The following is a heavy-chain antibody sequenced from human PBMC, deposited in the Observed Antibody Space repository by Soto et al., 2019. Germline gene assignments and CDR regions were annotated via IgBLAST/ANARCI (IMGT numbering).Heavy chain of an antibody. V-gene: IGHV2-5*02. Sequence: QITLKESGPTLVKPTQTLTLTCTFSGFSLSTSGVGVGWIRQPPGKALECLALIYWDDDKRYSPSLKSRLTIXXHTSKNQVVLTMTNMDPVDTATYYCARIRDWYFDLWGRGTLVTVSS. CDR3: ARIRDWYFDL. CDR1: GFSLSTSGVG. J-gene: IGHJ2*01. CDR2: IYWDDDK.